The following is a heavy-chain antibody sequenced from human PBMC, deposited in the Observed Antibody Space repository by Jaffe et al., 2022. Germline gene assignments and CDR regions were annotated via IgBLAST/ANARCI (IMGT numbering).Heavy chain of an antibody. CDR3: VKADGTWYGFDY. D-gene: IGHD6-13*01. CDR1: GFAFNDYA. V-gene: IGHV3-23*01. J-gene: IGHJ4*02. CDR2: ITRSDGRT. Sequence: EVQLLESGGGLVQPGGSLRLSCAASGFAFNDYAMSWVRQAPGKGLEWVSIITRSDGRTYYADTVKGRFTISRDISKNTLYLQMDSLRADDTAVYYCVKADGTWYGFDYWGQGTLVTVSS.